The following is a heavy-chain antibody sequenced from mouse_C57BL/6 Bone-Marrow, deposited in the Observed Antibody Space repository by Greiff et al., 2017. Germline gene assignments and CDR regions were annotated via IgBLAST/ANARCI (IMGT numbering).Heavy chain of an antibody. Sequence: VQLQQSGAELVRPGASVKLSCTASGFNIKDDYMHWVKQRPEQGLEWIGWIDPENGDTEYASKFQGKATITADTSSHTAYLQLSSLTSEDTAVYYCTITTVVEAYWGQGTLVTVSA. D-gene: IGHD1-1*01. CDR1: GFNIKDDY. J-gene: IGHJ3*01. CDR2: IDPENGDT. CDR3: TITTVVEAY. V-gene: IGHV14-4*01.